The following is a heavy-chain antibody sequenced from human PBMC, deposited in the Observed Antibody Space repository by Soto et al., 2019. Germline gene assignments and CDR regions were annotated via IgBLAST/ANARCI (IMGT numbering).Heavy chain of an antibody. CDR2: IYHSGNT. V-gene: IGHV4-38-2*02. CDR3: ARERAGGPVDY. CDR1: GYSISSGFY. Sequence: SETLSLTCSVSGYSISSGFYWGWIRQPPGKGLQWIGNIYHSGNTYYNPSLKSRVTLSVDTSKNQFSLRLTSVSAADTAVYFCARERAGGPVDYWGQGTLVTVSS. J-gene: IGHJ4*02.